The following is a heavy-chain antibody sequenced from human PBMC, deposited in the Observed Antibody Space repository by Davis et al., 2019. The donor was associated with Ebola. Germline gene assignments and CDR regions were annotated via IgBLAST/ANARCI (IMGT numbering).Heavy chain of an antibody. J-gene: IGHJ4*02. Sequence: MPSETLSLTCTVSGDSINNYFWSWIRQPPGKGLEWIGNIHYLGNTNYNPSLKSRVTMSVDTSKNQFSLKLSSVTAADTAVYYCASLDYYDSSGLDYWGQGTLVTVSS. CDR1: GDSINNYF. D-gene: IGHD3-22*01. CDR3: ASLDYYDSSGLDY. V-gene: IGHV4-59*01. CDR2: IHYLGNT.